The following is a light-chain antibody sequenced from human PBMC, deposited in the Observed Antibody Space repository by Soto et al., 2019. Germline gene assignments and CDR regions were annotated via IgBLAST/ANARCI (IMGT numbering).Light chain of an antibody. J-gene: IGLJ3*02. CDR1: SSDVGGYNY. CDR3: SSYAGSNNWV. CDR2: EVS. Sequence: QSALTQPPSASGSPGQSVTISCTGTSSDVGGYNYVSWYQQHPGKAPKLMIYEVSKRPSGVPDRFSCSKSGNTASLTVSGLQAEDEAYYYCSSYAGSNNWVFGGGTKLTVL. V-gene: IGLV2-8*01.